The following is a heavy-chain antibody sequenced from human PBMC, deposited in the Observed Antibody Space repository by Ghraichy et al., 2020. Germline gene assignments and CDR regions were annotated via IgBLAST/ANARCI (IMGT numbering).Heavy chain of an antibody. V-gene: IGHV4-39*01. CDR2: IYYSGST. CDR1: GGSISSSSYY. J-gene: IGHJ6*02. CDR3: ARWGGPYYYGMDV. Sequence: SETLSLTCTVSGGSISSSSYYWGWIRQPPGKGLEWIGSIYYSGSTYYNPSLKSRVTISVDTSKNQFSLKLSSVTAADTAVYYCARWGGPYYYGMDVWGQGTTVTVSS. D-gene: IGHD3-16*01.